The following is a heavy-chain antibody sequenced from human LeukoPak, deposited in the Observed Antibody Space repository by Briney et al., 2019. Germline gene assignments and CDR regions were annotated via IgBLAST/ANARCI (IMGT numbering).Heavy chain of an antibody. CDR2: IHYSGST. CDR1: GGSISSYY. Sequence: SETLSLTCTVSGGSISSYYWSWIRQPPGKGLEWIGYIHYSGSTNYNPSLKSRVTISVDTSKNQFSLKLSSVTAADTAVYYCARGPADEFDYWDQGTLVTVSS. CDR3: ARGPADEFDY. V-gene: IGHV4-59*01. J-gene: IGHJ4*02.